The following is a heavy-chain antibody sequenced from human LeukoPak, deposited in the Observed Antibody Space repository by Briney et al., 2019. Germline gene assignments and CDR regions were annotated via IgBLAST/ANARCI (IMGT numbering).Heavy chain of an antibody. Sequence: PSETLSLTCTVSGGSISGYYWSWIRQPPGKRLEWIGSTYNSGTTNYNPSLKSRVAISVDTSKNQLSLKLSSVTAADTAMYYCAGGLQWLAHDCWGQGTLVTVSS. J-gene: IGHJ4*02. CDR1: GGSISGYY. CDR2: TYNSGTT. CDR3: AGGLQWLAHDC. D-gene: IGHD6-19*01. V-gene: IGHV4-59*08.